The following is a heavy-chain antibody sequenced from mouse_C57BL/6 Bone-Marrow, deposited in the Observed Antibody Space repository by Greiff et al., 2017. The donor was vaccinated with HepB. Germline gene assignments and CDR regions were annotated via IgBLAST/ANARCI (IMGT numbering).Heavy chain of an antibody. Sequence: VQLVESGPELVKPGASVKISCKASGYAFSSSWMNWVKQRPGKGLEWIGRIYPGDGDTNYNGKFKGKATLTADKSSSTAYMQLSSLTSEDSAVYFCGNLAQATDYWGQGTTLTVSS. CDR3: GNLAQATDY. D-gene: IGHD3-2*02. J-gene: IGHJ2*01. CDR2: IYPGDGDT. V-gene: IGHV1-82*01. CDR1: GYAFSSSW.